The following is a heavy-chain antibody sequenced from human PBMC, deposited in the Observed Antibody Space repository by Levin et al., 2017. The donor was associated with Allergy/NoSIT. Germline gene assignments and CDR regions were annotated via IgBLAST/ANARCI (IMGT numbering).Heavy chain of an antibody. CDR2: MSGSGGST. D-gene: IGHD4-17*01. J-gene: IGHJ6*03. CDR1: GFTFSNYA. V-gene: IGHV3-23*01. Sequence: GGSLRLSCAASGFTFSNYAMSWVRQAPGKGLEWVSAMSGSGGSTYNADSVKGRVTISRDNSKNTLYLQMNSLRAEDTAVYYCAKCSVRYYYYMDVWGQGTPVTVSS. CDR3: AKCSVRYYYYMDV.